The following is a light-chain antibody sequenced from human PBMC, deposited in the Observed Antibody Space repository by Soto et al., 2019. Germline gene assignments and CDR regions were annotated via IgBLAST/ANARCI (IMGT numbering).Light chain of an antibody. CDR3: QQYGSSPRT. V-gene: IGKV3-20*01. Sequence: EIVLTQSPGTLSLSPWERATFSCRASQSVSSNYLAWYQQKPGQAPRLLIYGAFKRATGIPDRVSGSGSGTDFTLTISRMEPEDFAVYCCQQYGSSPRTFGQGTKVDIK. CDR2: GAF. CDR1: QSVSSNY. J-gene: IGKJ1*01.